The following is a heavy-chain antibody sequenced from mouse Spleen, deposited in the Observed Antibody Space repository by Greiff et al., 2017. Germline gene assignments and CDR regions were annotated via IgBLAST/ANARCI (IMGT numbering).Heavy chain of an antibody. CDR1: GYTFTDYY. Sequence: VQLQQSGPELVKPGASVKISCKASGYTFTDYYMNWVKQSHGKSLEWIGHINPYNGGSTYNQKFKDKATLTVDKSSSTAYMDLRSLTSEDSAVYYCARNYYGIPDYWGQGTTLTVSS. CDR2: INPYNGGS. J-gene: IGHJ2*01. D-gene: IGHD1-1*01. V-gene: IGHV1-26*01. CDR3: ARNYYGIPDY.